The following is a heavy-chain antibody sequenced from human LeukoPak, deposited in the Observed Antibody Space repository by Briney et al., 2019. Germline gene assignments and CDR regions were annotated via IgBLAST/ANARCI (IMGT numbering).Heavy chain of an antibody. V-gene: IGHV3-23*01. CDR1: GFTFSSYA. CDR3: ANPYGDYDFDY. J-gene: IGHJ4*02. CDR2: ISGSGGST. Sequence: GGSLRLSCAASGFTFSSYAMSWVRQVPGKGLEWVSAISGSGGSTYYADSVKGRFTISRDNSKNTLYLQMNSLRAEDTAVYYCANPYGDYDFDYWGQGTLVTVSS. D-gene: IGHD4-17*01.